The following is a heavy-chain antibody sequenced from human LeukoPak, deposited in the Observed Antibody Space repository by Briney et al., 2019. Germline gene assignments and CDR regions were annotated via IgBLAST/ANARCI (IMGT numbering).Heavy chain of an antibody. D-gene: IGHD6-6*01. V-gene: IGHV1-8*01. CDR3: ARSLAGRSYYYYMDA. CDR1: GYTLTTFD. CDR2: MNPSSGNT. J-gene: IGHJ6*03. Sequence: GASVKVSCKASGYTLTTFDINCVRQATGQGLEWMGCMNPSSGNTGYAQKFQGRVSMTRNTSINTAYMELSSLRSEDTAVYYCARSLAGRSYYYYMDAWGNGTTVTVSS.